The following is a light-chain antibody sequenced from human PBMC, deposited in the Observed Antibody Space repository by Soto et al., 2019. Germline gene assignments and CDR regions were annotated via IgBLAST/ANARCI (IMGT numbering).Light chain of an antibody. Sequence: DIQLTQSPSSLSASLGDRVTISCRASQNIDNYLHWYQQKSGKAPEALIYAASSLRDGVSSRFSGSGYGTEFTLTINNLQPEDFATYYCQQSSSSPPITFGQGTRLEI. CDR2: AAS. CDR3: QQSSSSPPIT. J-gene: IGKJ5*01. CDR1: QNIDNY. V-gene: IGKV1-39*01.